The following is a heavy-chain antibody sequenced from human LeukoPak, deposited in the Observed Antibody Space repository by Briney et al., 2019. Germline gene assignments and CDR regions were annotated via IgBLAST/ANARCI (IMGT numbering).Heavy chain of an antibody. CDR3: ARVPTVIVSAGISELGIDY. Sequence: ALVKVSCRASGYSFTGYYLHWVRQAPGQGLEWMGRINPNGGDTDFAQKFLGRVTLTRGTSITTAYMELSRPRSDDTAVYYCARVPTVIVSAGISELGIDYWGQGTLVTVSS. CDR1: GYSFTGYY. CDR2: INPNGGDT. V-gene: IGHV1-2*06. D-gene: IGHD2/OR15-2a*01. J-gene: IGHJ4*02.